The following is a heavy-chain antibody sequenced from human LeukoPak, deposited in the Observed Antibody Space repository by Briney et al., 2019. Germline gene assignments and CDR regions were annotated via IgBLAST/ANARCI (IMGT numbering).Heavy chain of an antibody. Sequence: ASVKVFWKASGYTLTVHYIHWGRQDLGQVLEWISLINPNSGGTIYAQKFQGRVTMTRDTSISTAYMELSRLRSDDTAVYYCARDPQSAQVERQVFDYWGQGTLVTVSS. CDR3: ARDPQSAQVERQVFDY. J-gene: IGHJ4*02. V-gene: IGHV1-2*02. D-gene: IGHD1-1*01. CDR2: INPNSGGT. CDR1: GYTLTVHY.